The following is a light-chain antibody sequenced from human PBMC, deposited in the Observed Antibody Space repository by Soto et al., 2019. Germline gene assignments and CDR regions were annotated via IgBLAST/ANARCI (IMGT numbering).Light chain of an antibody. CDR1: SSNIGAGYD. V-gene: IGLV1-40*01. CDR3: QSYDSSLSGSV. Sequence: VLKRPVSGKGVDLGRRSITYTRSSSNIGAGYDVHWYQQLPGTAPKLLIYGNSNRPSGVPDRFSGSKSGTSASLAITGLQAEDEADYYCQSYDSSLSGSVFGTGTQLTVL. J-gene: IGLJ1*01. CDR2: GNS.